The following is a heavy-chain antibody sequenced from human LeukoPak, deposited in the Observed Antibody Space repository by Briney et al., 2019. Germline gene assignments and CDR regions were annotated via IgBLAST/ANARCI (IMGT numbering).Heavy chain of an antibody. CDR3: ARDGRSDWSYGD. CDR2: IWYDGSNK. Sequence: GGSLRLSCAASGFTFSSYGMHWVRQAPGKGLEWVAVIWYDGSNKYYADSVKGRFTISRDNSKNTLYLQMNSLRAEDTAVYYCARDGRSDWSYGDWGQGTLVTVSS. J-gene: IGHJ4*02. D-gene: IGHD4-17*01. V-gene: IGHV3-33*01. CDR1: GFTFSSYG.